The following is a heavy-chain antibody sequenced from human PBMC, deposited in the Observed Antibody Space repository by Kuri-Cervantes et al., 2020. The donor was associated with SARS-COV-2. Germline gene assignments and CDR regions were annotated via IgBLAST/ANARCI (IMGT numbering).Heavy chain of an antibody. J-gene: IGHJ4*02. D-gene: IGHD3-10*01. CDR1: GFSLSTSGMC. V-gene: IGHV2-70*11. Sequence: SGPTLVKPTRTLTLTCTFSGFSLSTSGMCVSWIRQPPGKALEWLARIDWDDDKYYSTSLKTRLTISKDTSKNQVVLTMTNMDPVDTATYYCARIIRGGSGSYYNVPLYYFDYWGQGTLVTVSS. CDR3: ARIIRGGSGSYYNVPLYYFDY. CDR2: IDWDDDK.